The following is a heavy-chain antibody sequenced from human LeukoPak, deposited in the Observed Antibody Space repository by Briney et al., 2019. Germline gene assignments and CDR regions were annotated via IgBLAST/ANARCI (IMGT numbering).Heavy chain of an antibody. J-gene: IGHJ4*02. CDR1: GLTFSSYA. V-gene: IGHV3-9*01. D-gene: IGHD6-19*01. Sequence: GGSLRLSCAGSGLTFSSYAMSWVRQAPGKGLEWVSGSTWNSGTIGYADSVKGRFTISRDNAKNSLYLQMNSLRTEDTVLYYCAKGRGWYSPDYWGQGTLVTVSS. CDR3: AKGRGWYSPDY. CDR2: STWNSGTI.